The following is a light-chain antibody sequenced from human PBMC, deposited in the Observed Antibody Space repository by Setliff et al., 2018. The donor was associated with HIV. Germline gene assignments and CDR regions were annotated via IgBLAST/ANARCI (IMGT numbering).Light chain of an antibody. Sequence: QSALTQPAAVSGSPGQSITISCTGSSSNIGNYNLVSWYQQVPGKAPRLMIFEDNKRPSGVSDRFSGSKSGYTASLTISGLQAGDEADYYCCSYAGRNTFRMIFGGGTKVTVL. CDR1: SSNIGNYNL. CDR2: EDN. J-gene: IGLJ2*01. V-gene: IGLV2-23*02. CDR3: CSYAGRNTFRMI.